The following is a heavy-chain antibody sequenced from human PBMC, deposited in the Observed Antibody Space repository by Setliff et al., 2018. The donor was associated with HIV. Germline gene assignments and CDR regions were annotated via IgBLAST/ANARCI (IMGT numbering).Heavy chain of an antibody. J-gene: IGHJ3*02. CDR2: MNPKSGNT. Sequence: ASVKVSCKASGYNFTSHDINWVRQAPGQGLEWMGWMNPKSGNTDYAQKFQGRVTMTGNTSISTAYMELSSLRSEDTAVYYCARGGGGYYYVGAVDIWGQGTVVTVSS. CDR3: ARGGGGYYYVGAVDI. D-gene: IGHD3-22*01. CDR1: GYNFTSHD. V-gene: IGHV1-8*01.